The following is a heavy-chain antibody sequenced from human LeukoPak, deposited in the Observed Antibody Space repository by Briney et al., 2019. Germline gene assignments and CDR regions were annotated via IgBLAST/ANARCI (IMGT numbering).Heavy chain of an antibody. J-gene: IGHJ4*02. Sequence: GGSMRLPCAASGLAFSAYKMHWVRQAPRKGLVWVSRISTDGYTTDYADFVQGRFTASRDNTKNTWSLEMNSLRAEDTAVYYCVVGGSPGYWGQGTLVTVSS. CDR1: GLAFSAYK. V-gene: IGHV3-74*01. CDR3: VVGGSPGY. D-gene: IGHD2-15*01. CDR2: ISTDGYTT.